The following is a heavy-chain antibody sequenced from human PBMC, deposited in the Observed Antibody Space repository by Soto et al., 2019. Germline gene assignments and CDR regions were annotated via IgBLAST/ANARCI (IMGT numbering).Heavy chain of an antibody. Sequence: SETLSLTCTVSGGSISGYYWSWIRQPPGKRLEWIGYIYYTGSTNYNPSLRSRVTISIDTSKNQFSLQLSSVTAADTAVYYCARSSGRGSSSSRDYYYYYGMDVWGQGTTVTVSS. J-gene: IGHJ6*02. V-gene: IGHV4-59*08. CDR2: IYYTGST. CDR1: GGSISGYY. CDR3: ARSSGRGSSSSRDYYYYYGMDV. D-gene: IGHD6-6*01.